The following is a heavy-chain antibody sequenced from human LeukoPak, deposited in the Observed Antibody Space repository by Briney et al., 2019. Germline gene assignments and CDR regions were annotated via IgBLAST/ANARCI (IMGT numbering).Heavy chain of an antibody. CDR2: ISYDGSNK. CDR1: GFTFSSYA. J-gene: IGHJ4*02. Sequence: AGRSLRLSCAASGFTFSSYAMHWVRQTPGKGLEWVAVISYDGSNKYYADSAKGRFTISRDNAKNSLYLQMNSLRAEDTAVYYCARGAYYYEDWGQGTLVTVSS. D-gene: IGHD3-22*01. V-gene: IGHV3-30-3*01. CDR3: ARGAYYYED.